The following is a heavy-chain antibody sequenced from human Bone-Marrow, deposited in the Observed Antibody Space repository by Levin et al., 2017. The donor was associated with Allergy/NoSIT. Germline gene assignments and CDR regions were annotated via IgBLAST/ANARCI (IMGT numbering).Heavy chain of an antibody. Sequence: ASVKVSCKASGYTFTSYGISWVRQAPGQGLEWMGWISAYNGNTNYAQKLQGRVTMTTDTSTSTAYMELRSLRSDDTAVYYCARDRGFGGTYYDFWSGYYTGIPPPSWFDPWGQGTLVTVSS. CDR1: GYTFTSYG. CDR2: ISAYNGNT. J-gene: IGHJ5*02. D-gene: IGHD3-3*01. CDR3: ARDRGFGGTYYDFWSGYYTGIPPPSWFDP. V-gene: IGHV1-18*01.